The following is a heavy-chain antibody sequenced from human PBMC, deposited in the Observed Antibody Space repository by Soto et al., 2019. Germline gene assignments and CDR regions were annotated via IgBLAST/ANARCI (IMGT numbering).Heavy chain of an antibody. D-gene: IGHD3-22*01. CDR2: IYYSGST. J-gene: IGHJ4*02. V-gene: IGHV4-59*01. Sequence: NPSETLSLTCTVSGGSISSYYWSWIRQPPGKGLEWIGYIYYSGSTNYNPSLKSRVTISVDTSKNQFSLKLSSVTAADTAVYYCARRGGSGYYYPSGYFDYWGQGTLVTVSS. CDR3: ARRGGSGYYYPSGYFDY. CDR1: GGSISSYY.